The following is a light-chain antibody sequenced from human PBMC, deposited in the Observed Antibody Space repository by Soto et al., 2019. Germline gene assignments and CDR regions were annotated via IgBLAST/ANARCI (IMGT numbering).Light chain of an antibody. V-gene: IGLV2-14*01. Sequence: QSALTQPASVSGSPGQSITISCTGTSSDVGGYNYVSWYQQHPGKAPKLLLYDVSNRPSGVSNRFSGYKSGNTASLTCSGLQAEDEADYYCSSYTSRSTVFGGGSKLTVL. CDR2: DVS. J-gene: IGLJ2*01. CDR1: SSDVGGYNY. CDR3: SSYTSRSTV.